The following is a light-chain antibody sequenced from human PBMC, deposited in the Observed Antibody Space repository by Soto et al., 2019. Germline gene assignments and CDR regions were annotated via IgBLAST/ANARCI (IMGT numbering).Light chain of an antibody. V-gene: IGKV1-6*01. CDR1: QGIRNE. CDR2: AAS. J-gene: IGKJ3*01. Sequence: AIQMTQSPSSLSASVGDRVTITCRASQGIRNELGWYQHKPGKAPRLLIYAASSLQTGVPSRFSGSGSGTDFTLTISSLQPEDFATYYCLQDDNYPRTFGPGTKVDIK. CDR3: LQDDNYPRT.